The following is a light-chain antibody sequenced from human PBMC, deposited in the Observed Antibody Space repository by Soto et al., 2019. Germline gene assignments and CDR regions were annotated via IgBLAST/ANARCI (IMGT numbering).Light chain of an antibody. CDR2: EVS. Sequence: QSALTQPASVSGSPGQSITISCTGTSSDVGCYNYVSWYQQHPGKAPKLMIYEVSYRPSGVSNRFSASKSGNTASLTISGLQAEDEADYYCSSYTSSSTLVFGGGTKLTVL. CDR1: SSDVGCYNY. V-gene: IGLV2-14*01. CDR3: SSYTSSSTLV. J-gene: IGLJ2*01.